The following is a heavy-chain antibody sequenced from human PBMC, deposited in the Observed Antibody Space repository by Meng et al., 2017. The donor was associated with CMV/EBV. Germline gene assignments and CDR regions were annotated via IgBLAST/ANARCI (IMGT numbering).Heavy chain of an antibody. V-gene: IGHV4-34*01. CDR3: ASSLTYPDY. CDR2: INHSGST. Sequence: QVQLQQWGAGLWKPSDALSLTCAVYGGSFSGYYWSWIRQPPGKGLEWIGEINHSGSTNYNPSLKSRVTISVDTSKNQFSLKLSSVTAADTAVYYCASSLTYPDYWGQGTLVTVSS. D-gene: IGHD2-15*01. CDR1: GGSFSGYY. J-gene: IGHJ4*02.